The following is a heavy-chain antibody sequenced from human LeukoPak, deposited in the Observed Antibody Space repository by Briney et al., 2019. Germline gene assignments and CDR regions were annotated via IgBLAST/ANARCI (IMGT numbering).Heavy chain of an antibody. J-gene: IGHJ4*02. CDR2: INTNTGNP. D-gene: IGHD6-13*01. CDR3: ASGGSSWYNYYYFDY. CDR1: GYTFTSYA. Sequence: ASVKVSCKASGYTFTSYAMNWVRQAPGQGLEWMGWINTNTGNPTYAQGFTGRFVFSLDTSVSTAYLQISSLKAEDTAVYYCASGGSSWYNYYYFDYWGQGTLVTASS. V-gene: IGHV7-4-1*02.